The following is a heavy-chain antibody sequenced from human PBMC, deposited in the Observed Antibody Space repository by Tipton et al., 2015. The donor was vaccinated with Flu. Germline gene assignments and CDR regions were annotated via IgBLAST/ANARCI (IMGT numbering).Heavy chain of an antibody. CDR3: ARDRSSSWYGLDY. J-gene: IGHJ4*02. CDR1: GFTFSSYW. Sequence: AVSGFTFSSYWMSWVRQAPGKGLEWVANIKQDGSEKYYVDSVKGRFTISRDNAKNSLYLQMNSLRAEDTAVYYCARDRSSSWYGLDYWGQGTLVTVSS. D-gene: IGHD6-13*01. CDR2: IKQDGSEK. V-gene: IGHV3-7*01.